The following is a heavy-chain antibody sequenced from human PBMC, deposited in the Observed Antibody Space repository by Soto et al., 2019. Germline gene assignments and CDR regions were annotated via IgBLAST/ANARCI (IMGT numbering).Heavy chain of an antibody. V-gene: IGHV4-61*08. J-gene: IGHJ4*02. D-gene: IGHD5-12*01. CDR1: GGSISSGGYY. CDR2: IYYSGST. Sequence: SETLSLTCTFSGGSISSGGYYWSWIRQHPGKGLEWIGYIYYSGSTNYNPSLKSRVTISVDTSKNQFSLKLSSVTAADTAVYYCARHGNVEMATMEVDYWGQEALVTVSS. CDR3: ARHGNVEMATMEVDY.